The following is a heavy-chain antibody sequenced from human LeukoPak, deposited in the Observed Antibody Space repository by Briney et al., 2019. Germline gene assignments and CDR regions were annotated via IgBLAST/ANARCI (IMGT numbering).Heavy chain of an antibody. CDR2: TRNKANSYTT. CDR3: ARGGWGERYYFDY. D-gene: IGHD1-1*01. CDR1: GFTFSDHY. Sequence: GGSLRLSCAASGFTFSDHYMDWVRQAPGKGLEWVGRTRNKANSYTTEYAASVKGRFTISRDDSKNSLYLQMNSLKTEDTAVYYCARGGWGERYYFDYWGQGTLVTVSS. V-gene: IGHV3-72*01. J-gene: IGHJ4*02.